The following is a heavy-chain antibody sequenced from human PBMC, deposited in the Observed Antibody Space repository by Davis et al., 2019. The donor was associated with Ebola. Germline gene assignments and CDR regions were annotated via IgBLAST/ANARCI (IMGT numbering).Heavy chain of an antibody. Sequence: GESLKISCAASGFTFSSYSMNWVRQAPGKGLEWVSSISSSSSYIYYADSVKGRFTISRDNAKNSLYLQMNSLRAEDTAVYYCARDHVTTVTHEGPYYYYYGMDVWGQGTTVTVSS. CDR2: ISSSSSYI. V-gene: IGHV3-21*01. CDR1: GFTFSSYS. CDR3: ARDHVTTVTHEGPYYYYYGMDV. D-gene: IGHD4-17*01. J-gene: IGHJ6*02.